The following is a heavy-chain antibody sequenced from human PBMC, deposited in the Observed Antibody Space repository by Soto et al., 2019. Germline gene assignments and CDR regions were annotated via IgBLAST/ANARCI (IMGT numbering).Heavy chain of an antibody. CDR1: GFSLTTVAVA. D-gene: IGHD2-15*01. Sequence: QITLRESGPTLVKPTQTLTLTCSFSGFSLTTVAVAVGWIRQPPGRALEWVALIYGNGDKYYNPSLNNRLSTTQDTTKNPVVLTMTNMDPVDTATSSCTHRRNSCSGGTCHFWFDPWGQGTLVTVSS. CDR2: IYGNGDK. CDR3: THRRNSCSGGTCHFWFDP. V-gene: IGHV2-5*01. J-gene: IGHJ5*02.